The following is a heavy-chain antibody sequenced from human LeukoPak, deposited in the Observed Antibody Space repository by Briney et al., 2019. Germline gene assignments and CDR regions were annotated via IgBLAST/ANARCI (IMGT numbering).Heavy chain of an antibody. CDR1: GFTSRSYG. J-gene: IGHJ4*02. Sequence: PGGSLRLSCAASGFTSRSYGMHWVRQAPGKGLEWVSAISGSGGSTYYADSVKGRFTISRDNSKNTLYLQMNSLRAEDTAVYYCAKWFLAGNYFDYWGQGTLVTVSS. D-gene: IGHD6-19*01. V-gene: IGHV3-23*01. CDR3: AKWFLAGNYFDY. CDR2: ISGSGGST.